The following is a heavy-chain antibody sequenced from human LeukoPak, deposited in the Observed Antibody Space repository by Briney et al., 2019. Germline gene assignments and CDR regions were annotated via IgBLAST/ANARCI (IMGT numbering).Heavy chain of an antibody. Sequence: ASVKVSCKASGYTFTSYDINWVRQATGQGLEWMGWMNPNSGNTGYAQKFQGRVTMTRNTSISTAYMELSSLRSEDTAVYYCARASWGWNFYYYYYMDVWGKGTTVTVSS. CDR1: GYTFTSYD. CDR2: MNPNSGNT. J-gene: IGHJ6*03. V-gene: IGHV1-8*01. D-gene: IGHD1-7*01. CDR3: ARASWGWNFYYYYYMDV.